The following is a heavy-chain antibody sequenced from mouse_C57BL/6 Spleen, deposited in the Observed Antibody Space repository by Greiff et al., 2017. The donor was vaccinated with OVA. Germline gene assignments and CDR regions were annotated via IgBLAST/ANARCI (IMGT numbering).Heavy chain of an antibody. J-gene: IGHJ1*03. D-gene: IGHD1-1*01. CDR2: IYPGSGNT. V-gene: IGHV1-66*01. CDR3: ARPITTWYFDV. CDR1: GYSFTSYY. Sequence: VQLQESGPELVKPGASVKISCKASGYSFTSYYIHWVKQRPGQGLEWIGWIYPGSGNTKYNEKFKGKATLTADTSSSTAYMQLSSLTSEDSAVYYCARPITTWYFDVWGTGTTVTVSS.